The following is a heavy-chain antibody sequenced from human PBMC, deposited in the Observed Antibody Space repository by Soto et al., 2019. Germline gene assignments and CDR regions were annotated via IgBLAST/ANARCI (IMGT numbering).Heavy chain of an antibody. J-gene: IGHJ3*02. D-gene: IGHD6-25*01. CDR1: GFSVSNTY. V-gene: IGHV3-53*01. CDR2: IYRGRAT. CDR3: ARDRSDSSRADSFDI. Sequence: EVQLVESGGGLIQPGGSLRLSCAVSGFSVSNTYMSWVRQAPGKGLEWMSVIYRGRATYYADSVKGRFTISRDDSRNTVNLQMNSLTTEDTAVYFWARDRSDSSRADSFDIWGQGTMVTVSS.